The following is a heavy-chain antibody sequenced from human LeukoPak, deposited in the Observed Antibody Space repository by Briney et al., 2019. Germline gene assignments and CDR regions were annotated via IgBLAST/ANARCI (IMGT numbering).Heavy chain of an antibody. V-gene: IGHV4-39*01. CDR3: ARAPGTTFDY. Sequence: PSETLSLTCTVSYGSISDISYYWAWIRQSPGKGLEWIVSINHSWSTYYNPSLKSRVTISVDTSKNQFSLKLTSVTAADAAVYYCARAPGTTFDYWGHGNMVTVSS. J-gene: IGHJ4*01. CDR1: YGSISDISYY. D-gene: IGHD4-17*01. CDR2: INHSWST.